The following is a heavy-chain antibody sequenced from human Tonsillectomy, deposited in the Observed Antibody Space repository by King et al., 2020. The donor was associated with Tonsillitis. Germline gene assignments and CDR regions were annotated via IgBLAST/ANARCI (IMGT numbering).Heavy chain of an antibody. CDR1: GFTFSSYA. J-gene: IGHJ4*02. Sequence: VQLVESGGGLVQPGGSLRLSCAASGFTFSSYAMSWVRQAPGKGLEWVSAISGVGGSTYYADSVKGRFTISRDNSKNTLYLQKNSLSAEDTAVYYCAKDQNYYGSGSFDSWGQGTLVTVSS. V-gene: IGHV3-23*04. CDR2: ISGVGGST. D-gene: IGHD3-10*01. CDR3: AKDQNYYGSGSFDS.